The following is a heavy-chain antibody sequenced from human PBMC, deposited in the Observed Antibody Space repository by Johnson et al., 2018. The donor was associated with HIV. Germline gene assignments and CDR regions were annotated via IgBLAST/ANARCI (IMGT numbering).Heavy chain of an antibody. Sequence: QVQLVESGGGVVQPGRSLRLSCAASGFTFSSYAMHWVRQAPGKGLEWVAVISHDGSNKYYADSVKGRFTISRDNSKNTLYLQMNSLRADDTAVYYCAITSRTDAFDIWGQGTMVTVSS. V-gene: IGHV3-30-3*01. CDR2: ISHDGSNK. J-gene: IGHJ3*02. CDR3: AITSRTDAFDI. CDR1: GFTFSSYA. D-gene: IGHD1-1*01.